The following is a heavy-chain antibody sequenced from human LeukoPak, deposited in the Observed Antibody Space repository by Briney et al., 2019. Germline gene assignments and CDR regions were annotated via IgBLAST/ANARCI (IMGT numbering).Heavy chain of an antibody. D-gene: IGHD6-6*01. CDR3: ARAAEYSSSHWFDP. Sequence: SETLSLTCTVSGYSISSGYYWGWIRQPPGKGLEWIGSIYHSGSTYYNPSLKSRVTISVDTSKNQFSLKLSSVTAADTAVYYCARAAEYSSSHWFDPWGQGTLVTVSS. CDR2: IYHSGST. V-gene: IGHV4-38-2*02. J-gene: IGHJ5*02. CDR1: GYSISSGYY.